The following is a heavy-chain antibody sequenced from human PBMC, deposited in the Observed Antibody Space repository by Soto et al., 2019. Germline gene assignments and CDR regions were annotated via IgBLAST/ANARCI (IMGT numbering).Heavy chain of an antibody. Sequence: SETLSLTCAVYGGSFSAYYWSWIRQPPGKGLEWIGEINHSGSTNYNPSLKSRVTISVDRSKNQFSLKLSSVTAADTAVYYCATLPHYGDPNAGFWGHGILVTVS. J-gene: IGHJ4*01. CDR1: GGSFSAYY. V-gene: IGHV4-34*01. CDR3: ATLPHYGDPNAGF. CDR2: INHSGST. D-gene: IGHD4-17*01.